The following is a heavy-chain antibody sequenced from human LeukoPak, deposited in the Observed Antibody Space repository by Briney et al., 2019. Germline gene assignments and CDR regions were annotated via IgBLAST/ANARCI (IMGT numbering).Heavy chain of an antibody. CDR2: IKQDGSEK. V-gene: IGHV3-7*01. CDR1: GFTFSSYW. Sequence: GGSLRLSCAASGFTFSSYWVSWVRQAPGKGLEWVANIKQDGSEKYYVDSVKGRFTISRDNAKNSLYLQMNSLRAEDTAVYYCATDQYSSGWYGGSYFDYWGQGTLVTVSS. D-gene: IGHD6-19*01. CDR3: ATDQYSSGWYGGSYFDY. J-gene: IGHJ4*02.